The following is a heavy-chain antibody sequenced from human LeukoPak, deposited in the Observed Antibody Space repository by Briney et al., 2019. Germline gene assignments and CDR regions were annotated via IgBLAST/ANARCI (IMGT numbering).Heavy chain of an antibody. CDR2: ISGSGGST. V-gene: IGHV3-23*01. Sequence: GGSMRLSCAASGFTFSSYWMSWVRQAPGKGLEWVSAISGSGGSTYYADSVKGRFTISRDNSKNTLYLQMNSLRAEDTAVYYCAKDSHQLGDAFDIWGQGTMVTVSS. CDR3: AKDSHQLGDAFDI. CDR1: GFTFSSYW. J-gene: IGHJ3*02. D-gene: IGHD1-1*01.